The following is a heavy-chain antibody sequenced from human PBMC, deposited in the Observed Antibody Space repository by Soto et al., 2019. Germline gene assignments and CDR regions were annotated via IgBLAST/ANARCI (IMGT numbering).Heavy chain of an antibody. Sequence: GESLKSSGKGSGYSFTIYCIGWVLQMPGKGLEWMGIIYPGDSDTRYSPSFQGQVTISADKSISTAYLQWSSLKASDTAMYYCASPSRDYYYYGMDVWGQGTTVTVSS. J-gene: IGHJ6*02. CDR3: ASPSRDYYYYGMDV. V-gene: IGHV5-51*01. CDR2: IYPGDSDT. CDR1: GYSFTIYC.